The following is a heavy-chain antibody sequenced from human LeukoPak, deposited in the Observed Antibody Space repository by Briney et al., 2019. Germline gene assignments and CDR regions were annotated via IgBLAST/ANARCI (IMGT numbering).Heavy chain of an antibody. V-gene: IGHV4-34*01. CDR1: GGSFSGYY. D-gene: IGHD2-8*02. J-gene: IGHJ6*03. Sequence: PSETLSLTCAVYGGSFSGYYWSWIRQPPGKGLEWIGEINHSGSTNYNPSLKSRVTISVDTSKNQFSLKLSSVTAADTAVYYCARQGAGGYQYYYYMDVWGKGTTVTVSS. CDR2: INHSGST. CDR3: ARQGAGGYQYYYYMDV.